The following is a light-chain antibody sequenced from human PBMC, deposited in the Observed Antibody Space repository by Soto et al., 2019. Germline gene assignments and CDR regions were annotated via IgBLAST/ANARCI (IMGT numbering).Light chain of an antibody. V-gene: IGLV2-23*01. J-gene: IGLJ1*01. Sequence: QSALTQPASASGSPGQSITISCNGTTADVGSSKFVSWYQQHPGKAPKLILYEATKRPAGVSNRFSGSKSGNTASLTISGLQPEAEDDSYCCSYVGGTITYYVFGIGTKLTVL. CDR3: CSYVGGTITYYV. CDR2: EAT. CDR1: TADVGSSKF.